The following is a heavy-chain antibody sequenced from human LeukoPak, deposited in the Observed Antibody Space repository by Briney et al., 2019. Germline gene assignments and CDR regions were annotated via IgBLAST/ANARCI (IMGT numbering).Heavy chain of an antibody. J-gene: IGHJ4*01. Sequence: GGSLRLSCAASGFNFIDYSMNWVRQAPGKGLGWISYIGISSGNTKYADSVKGRFTISRDKARNSLYLQMNSLRVEDTAMYYCARDHRYAFDNWGHGTLVTVSS. V-gene: IGHV3-48*01. CDR2: IGISSGNT. D-gene: IGHD5-12*01. CDR3: ARDHRYAFDN. CDR1: GFNFIDYS.